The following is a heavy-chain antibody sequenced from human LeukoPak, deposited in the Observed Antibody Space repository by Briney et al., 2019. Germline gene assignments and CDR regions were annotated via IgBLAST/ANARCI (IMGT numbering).Heavy chain of an antibody. CDR1: GFTFDDYT. CDR3: AKGEVPAATYNWFDP. D-gene: IGHD2-2*01. V-gene: IGHV3-43*01. CDR2: ISWDGGST. Sequence: GGSLRLSCAASGFTFDDYTMHWVRQAPGKGLEWVSLISWDGGSTYYADSVKGRFTISRDNSKNSLYLQMNSLRAEDTAVYYCAKGEVPAATYNWFDPWGQGTLVTVSS. J-gene: IGHJ5*02.